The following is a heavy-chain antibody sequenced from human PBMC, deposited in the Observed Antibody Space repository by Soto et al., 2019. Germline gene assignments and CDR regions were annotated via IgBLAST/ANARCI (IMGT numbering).Heavy chain of an antibody. V-gene: IGHV3-23*01. J-gene: IGHJ6*03. CDR3: AKDLDSSTAPVTYYYYYYMDV. CDR1: GFTFSSYA. D-gene: IGHD5-18*01. CDR2: ISGSGGST. Sequence: GGSLRLSCAASGFTFSSYAMSWVRQAPGKGLEWVSAISGSGGSTYYADSVKGRFTISRDNSKNTLYLQMNSLRAEDTAVYYCAKDLDSSTAPVTYYYYYYMDVWGKGTTVTVSS.